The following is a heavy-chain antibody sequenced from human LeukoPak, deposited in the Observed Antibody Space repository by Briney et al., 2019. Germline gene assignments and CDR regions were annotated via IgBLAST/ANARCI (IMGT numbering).Heavy chain of an antibody. CDR2: FSAYNGNT. V-gene: IGHV1-18*01. Sequence: ASVKVSCKAAGYTFTIYGISWVRQAPGQGHELMGGFSAYNGNTNYAQTLPGRVTITTYTSTSTAYMELRSLRSDDTAVYYCARDRYSSSWYSVFSFDYWGQGTLVTVSS. CDR3: ARDRYSSSWYSVFSFDY. CDR1: GYTFTIYG. J-gene: IGHJ4*02. D-gene: IGHD6-13*01.